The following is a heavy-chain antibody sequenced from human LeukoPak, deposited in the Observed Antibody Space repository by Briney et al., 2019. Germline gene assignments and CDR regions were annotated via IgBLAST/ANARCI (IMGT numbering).Heavy chain of an antibody. Sequence: GGSLRLSCAASGFTFSSYWMHWVRQAPGKGLVWVSRINSDGSSTSYADSVKGRFTISRDNAKNTLYLQMNSLRAEDTAVYYCAKDVRGYSYGLFDYWGQGTLVTVSS. CDR1: GFTFSSYW. D-gene: IGHD5-18*01. CDR3: AKDVRGYSYGLFDY. V-gene: IGHV3-74*01. J-gene: IGHJ4*02. CDR2: INSDGSST.